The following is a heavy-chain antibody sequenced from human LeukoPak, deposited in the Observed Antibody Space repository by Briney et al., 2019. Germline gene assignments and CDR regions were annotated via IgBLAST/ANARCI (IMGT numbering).Heavy chain of an antibody. V-gene: IGHV4-59*01. CDR2: IYYSGST. Sequence: SETLSLTCTVSGGSISSYYWSWIRQPPGKGLEWIGYIYYSGSTYYNPSLKSRVTISVDTSKNQFSLKLSSVTAADTAVYYCARGHGDYDYWGQGTLVTVSS. CDR3: ARGHGDYDY. J-gene: IGHJ4*02. D-gene: IGHD4-17*01. CDR1: GGSISSYY.